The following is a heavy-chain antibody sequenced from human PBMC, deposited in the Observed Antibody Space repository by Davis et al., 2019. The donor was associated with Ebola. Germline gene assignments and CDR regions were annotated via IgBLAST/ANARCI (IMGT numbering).Heavy chain of an antibody. CDR3: ARDPFDGYYGDFDS. CDR1: GGSSSGYY. Sequence: LSLTCAVYGGSSSGYYWNWVRQPPGKGLEWLSYISGGGSTTYYADSLRGRLTVSRDNAKNSLFLQMDSLRHEDTGVYFCARDPFDGYYGDFDSWGQGTLVAVSS. D-gene: IGHD2-21*01. CDR2: ISGGGSTT. V-gene: IGHV3-11*04. J-gene: IGHJ5*01.